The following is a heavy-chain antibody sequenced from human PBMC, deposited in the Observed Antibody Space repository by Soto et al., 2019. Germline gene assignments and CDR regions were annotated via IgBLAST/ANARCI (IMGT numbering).Heavy chain of an antibody. D-gene: IGHD3-22*01. Sequence: GSLRLSCAASGFIFSDHYMDWVRQAPGKGLGWVGRIKSKTDGGTTDYAAPVKGRFTISRDDSKNTLYLQMNSLKTEDTAVYYCTTDPVTMIVVVPSSGWGQGTLVTVSS. V-gene: IGHV3-15*07. CDR3: TTDPVTMIVVVPSSG. J-gene: IGHJ4*02. CDR2: IKSKTDGGTT. CDR1: GFIFSDHY.